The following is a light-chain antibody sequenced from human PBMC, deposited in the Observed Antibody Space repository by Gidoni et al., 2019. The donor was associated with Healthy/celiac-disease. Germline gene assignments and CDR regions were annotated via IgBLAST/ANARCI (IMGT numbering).Light chain of an antibody. CDR3: QAWDSSTHVV. CDR2: QDS. CDR1: KLGDKY. J-gene: IGLJ2*01. V-gene: IGLV3-1*01. Sequence: SYELTKPHSVSVSPGQTASITCSGDKLGDKYACWYQQKPGQSPVLVIYQDSKRPSGIPERFSGSNSGNTATLTLSGTQAMDEADYYCQAWDSSTHVVFGGGTKLTVL.